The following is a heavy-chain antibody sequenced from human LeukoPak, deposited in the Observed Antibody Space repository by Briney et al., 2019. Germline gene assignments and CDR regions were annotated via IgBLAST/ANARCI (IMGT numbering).Heavy chain of an antibody. Sequence: GRSLRLSCAASGFPFSDYYMSWIRQAPGKGLEWVSHISGNGEYTKYADSVKGRFTIYRDNAKSSLYLQMDSLRAEDTGVYYCARDGYSSGWYFWGQGTMVTVSS. CDR1: GFPFSDYY. J-gene: IGHJ3*01. CDR3: ARDGYSSGWYF. CDR2: ISGNGEYT. D-gene: IGHD6-19*01. V-gene: IGHV3-11*06.